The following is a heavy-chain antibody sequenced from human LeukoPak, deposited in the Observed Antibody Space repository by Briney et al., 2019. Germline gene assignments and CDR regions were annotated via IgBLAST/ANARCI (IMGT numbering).Heavy chain of an antibody. J-gene: IGHJ4*02. CDR1: GFTVSSNY. V-gene: IGHV3-23*01. CDR2: TVGSRPDT. D-gene: IGHD2-15*01. CDR3: AKTVGYCSGGSCYFDY. Sequence: GGSLRLSCAASGFTVSSNYMSWVRQTPGKGLEWVAATVGSRPDTYYADSVKGRFTISRDNSKNTLYLQMNSLRAEGTAVYYCAKTVGYCSGGSCYFDYWGQGTLVTVSS.